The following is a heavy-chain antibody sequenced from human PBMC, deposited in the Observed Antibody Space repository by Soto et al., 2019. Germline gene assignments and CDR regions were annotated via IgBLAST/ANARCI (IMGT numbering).Heavy chain of an antibody. V-gene: IGHV1-46*03. CDR3: ARGYCSGGSCSSKDYYYYMDV. Sequence: GASVKVSCKASGYTFTSYYMHWVRQAPGQGLEWMGIIDPSGGSTSYAQKFQGRVTMTRDTSTSTVYMELSSLRSEDTAVYYCARGYCSGGSCSSKDYYYYMDVWGKGTTVTVSS. CDR1: GYTFTSYY. D-gene: IGHD2-15*01. J-gene: IGHJ6*03. CDR2: IDPSGGST.